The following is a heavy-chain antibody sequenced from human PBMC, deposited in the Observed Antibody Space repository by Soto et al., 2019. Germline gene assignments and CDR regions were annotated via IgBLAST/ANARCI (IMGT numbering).Heavy chain of an antibody. CDR2: ISGNGGST. CDR1: GFTFSNYA. CDR3: AKRPASIITFDY. Sequence: GGSLTLSCAASGFTFSNYAMSWVRQAPGKGLEWVSTISGNGGSTYYADSVKGRFTISRDNSKNMLFLQINSLRDDASAVYYCAKRPASIITFDYWGQGTPVTVSS. J-gene: IGHJ4*02. D-gene: IGHD2-2*01. V-gene: IGHV3-23*01.